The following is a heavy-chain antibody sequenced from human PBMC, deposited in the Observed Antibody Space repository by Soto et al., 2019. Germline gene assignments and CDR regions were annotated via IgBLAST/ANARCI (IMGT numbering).Heavy chain of an antibody. V-gene: IGHV2-5*02. Sequence: QITLKESGPTLVRPTQTLTLTCTVSGFSLDTWGVGVGWVRQPPGKAPEWLALIYWDDDKRYSPSLKNRLTITTDTSKNQVVLTVTNMDPVDTVTYYCAWALGSWGSYYFDHWGQGTLVTVSS. CDR1: GFSLDTWGVG. J-gene: IGHJ4*02. D-gene: IGHD3-16*01. CDR3: AWALGSWGSYYFDH. CDR2: IYWDDDK.